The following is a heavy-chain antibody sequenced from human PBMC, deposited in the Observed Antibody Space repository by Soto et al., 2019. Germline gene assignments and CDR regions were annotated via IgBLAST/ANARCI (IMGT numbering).Heavy chain of an antibody. J-gene: IGHJ4*02. CDR1: GGSITTNW. CDR3: ARHIAVARTRGFDY. D-gene: IGHD6-19*01. CDR2: IYHSGTT. Sequence: QVHLQESGPGLVKPSGTLSLTCAVSGGSITTNWWSWVRQPPGKGLEWIGEIYHSGTTNYNPSLRGPVTISVDKSHNQLSLNLNSVTAADSAIYYCARHIAVARTRGFDYWGQGNLVTVSS. V-gene: IGHV4-4*02.